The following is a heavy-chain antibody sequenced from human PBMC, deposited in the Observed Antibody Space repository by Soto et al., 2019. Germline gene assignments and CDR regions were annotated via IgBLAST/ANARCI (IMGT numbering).Heavy chain of an antibody. V-gene: IGHV4-31*03. CDR1: GVSINNGGFY. J-gene: IGHJ4*02. Sequence: SETLSLTCTVSGVSINNGGFYWGWIRQHPGEGLEWIGYIYNTGSTYYNPSLRSRISMSLDTSKNQFSLEPTSVTAADTAMYYCAREQIALFGEFSVTHYFDYWGQGALVTVSS. CDR2: IYNTGST. D-gene: IGHD3-10*01. CDR3: AREQIALFGEFSVTHYFDY.